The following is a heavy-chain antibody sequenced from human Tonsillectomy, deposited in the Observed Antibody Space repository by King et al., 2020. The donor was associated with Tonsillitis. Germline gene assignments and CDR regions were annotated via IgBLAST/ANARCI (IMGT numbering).Heavy chain of an antibody. D-gene: IGHD1-7*01. CDR2: IYTSGST. V-gene: IGHV4-61*02. CDR3: ARGELELPGSGNWGDP. J-gene: IGHJ5*02. CDR1: GGSISSGSYY. Sequence: VQLQESGPGLVKPSQTLSLMCTVSGGSISSGSYYWSWIRQTAGKGLEWIGRIYTSGSTNYNPSLKSRVTISVDTSKNQFSLKLHSVTAADTAVYYCARGELELPGSGNWGDPWGQGTLVTVSS.